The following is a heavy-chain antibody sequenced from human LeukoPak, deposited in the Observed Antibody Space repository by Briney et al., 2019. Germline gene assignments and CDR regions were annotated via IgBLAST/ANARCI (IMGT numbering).Heavy chain of an antibody. CDR1: GFTFSSYW. D-gene: IGHD2-2*01. Sequence: GGSLRLSCAASGFTFSSYWMSWVRQAPGKGREGVADIKQDGSEKYYVDSVKGRFTISRDNAKNSLYLQMDSLRAEDTAVYYCARAGDSSSTSCYFGYYYYYYMDVWGKGTTVTVSS. CDR3: ARAGDSSSTSCYFGYYYYYYMDV. V-gene: IGHV3-7*01. J-gene: IGHJ6*03. CDR2: IKQDGSEK.